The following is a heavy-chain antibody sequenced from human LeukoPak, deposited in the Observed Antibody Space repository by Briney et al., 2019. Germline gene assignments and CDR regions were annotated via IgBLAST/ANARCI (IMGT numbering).Heavy chain of an antibody. J-gene: IGHJ1*01. D-gene: IGHD1-26*01. V-gene: IGHV3-30*19. Sequence: GGSLRLSCAASGFTFSSYGMHWVRQAPGKGLEWVAVISYDGSNKYYADSVKGRFTISRDNSKNTLYLQMNSLRAEDTAVYYCARRELHGQYFQHWGQGTLVTVSS. CDR1: GFTFSSYG. CDR3: ARRELHGQYFQH. CDR2: ISYDGSNK.